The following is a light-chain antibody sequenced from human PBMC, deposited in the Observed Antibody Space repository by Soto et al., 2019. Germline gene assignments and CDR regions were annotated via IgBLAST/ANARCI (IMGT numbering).Light chain of an antibody. Sequence: DIQMTQSPSCLSASVGDRVTITWRASQGISNSLGWYQQKRGKVPKVLIYAASTLQSGVPSRFSGSGSGTDFTLTISSLQPEDVATYYCQKYNGAPLTFGGGTKVEI. CDR2: AAS. V-gene: IGKV1-27*01. CDR3: QKYNGAPLT. CDR1: QGISNS. J-gene: IGKJ4*01.